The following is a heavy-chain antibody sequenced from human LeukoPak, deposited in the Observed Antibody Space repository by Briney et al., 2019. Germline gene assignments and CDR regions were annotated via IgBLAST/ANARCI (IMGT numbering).Heavy chain of an antibody. J-gene: IGHJ6*03. CDR2: ISGRPSST. Sequence: GGSLRLSCAASEFTFSAYAMTWVRQAPGKGLEWISTISGRPSSTFYANSVEGRFTIYRDNSKNTLYLQMNSLTAEDTVVYYCAKEGGYSYGALYYFYYMDVWGKGTTVTVSS. CDR3: AKEGGYSYGALYYFYYMDV. D-gene: IGHD5-18*01. CDR1: EFTFSAYA. V-gene: IGHV3-23*01.